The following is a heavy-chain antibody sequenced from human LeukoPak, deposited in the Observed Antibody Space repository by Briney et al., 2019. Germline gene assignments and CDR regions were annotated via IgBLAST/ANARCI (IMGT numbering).Heavy chain of an antibody. CDR3: ARGGSAFDY. CDR2: FKSKADGGTT. V-gene: IGHV3-15*01. Sequence: PGGSLRLSCAASGFTFSTAWMSWVRQAPGKGLEWVGRFKSKADGGTTDYAAPVQGRFIISRDDSKNALYLQMSSLKTEDTAIYYCARGGSAFDYWGQGALVTVSS. J-gene: IGHJ4*02. D-gene: IGHD1-26*01. CDR1: GFTFSTAW.